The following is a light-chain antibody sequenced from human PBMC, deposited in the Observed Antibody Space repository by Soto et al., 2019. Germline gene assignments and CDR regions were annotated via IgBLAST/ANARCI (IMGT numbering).Light chain of an antibody. V-gene: IGLV2-14*01. CDR1: SRDVGGYNY. CDR2: DVN. J-gene: IGLJ1*01. CDR3: SSYTSSSTRV. Sequence: QSALTQPASVSGSPGQSITISCTGTSRDVGGYNYVSWYQQHPDKAPKLMIYDVNNRPSGVSNRCSGSKSGNTASLTISGLQADDEADYYCSSYTSSSTRVFGTGTKVTVL.